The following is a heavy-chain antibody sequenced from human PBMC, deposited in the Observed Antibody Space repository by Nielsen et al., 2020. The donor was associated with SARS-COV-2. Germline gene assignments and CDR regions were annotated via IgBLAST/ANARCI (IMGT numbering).Heavy chain of an antibody. V-gene: IGHV3-23*01. D-gene: IGHD2-15*01. Sequence: GESLKISCAASGFTFSTYAMNWVRQAPGKGLEWISSITGNNRNTYYADSVKGRFTISRDNSKNTLYLQMNSLRAEDTAVYYCAKTRGGGYNDAFDIWGQGTMVTVSS. CDR1: GFTFSTYA. CDR3: AKTRGGGYNDAFDI. CDR2: ITGNNRNT. J-gene: IGHJ3*02.